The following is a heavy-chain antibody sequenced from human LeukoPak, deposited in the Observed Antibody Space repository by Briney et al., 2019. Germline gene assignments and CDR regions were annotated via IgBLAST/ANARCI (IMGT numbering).Heavy chain of an antibody. D-gene: IGHD2-8*01. CDR1: GYTFTGYY. J-gene: IGHJ4*02. Sequence: ASVKVSCKASGYTFTGYYMHWVRQAPGQELEWMGWISAQHGQTEYAPNSQDRVTMTTDTYTNTAYMELRSLRSDDTAVYYCAGSLGYCTSNVCYLKYWGQGTLVTVSS. CDR2: ISAQHGQT. V-gene: IGHV1-18*04. CDR3: AGSLGYCTSNVCYLKY.